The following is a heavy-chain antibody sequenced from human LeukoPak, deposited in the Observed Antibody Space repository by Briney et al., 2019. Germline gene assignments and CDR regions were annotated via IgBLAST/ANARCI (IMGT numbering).Heavy chain of an antibody. CDR2: INHNGNVN. V-gene: IGHV3-7*03. CDR1: GFTFSSYW. Sequence: GGSLRLSCADSGFTFSSYWMNWARQAPGKGLEWVASINHNGNVNYYVDSVKGRFTISRDNAKNSLYLQMSNLRAEDTAVYFCARGGGLDVWGQGATVTVSS. D-gene: IGHD3-16*01. J-gene: IGHJ6*02. CDR3: ARGGGLDV.